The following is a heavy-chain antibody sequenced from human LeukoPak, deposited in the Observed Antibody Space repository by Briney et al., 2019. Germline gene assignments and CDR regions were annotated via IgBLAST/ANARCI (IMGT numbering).Heavy chain of an antibody. CDR3: ANTQGVFGVAIYFDF. CDR2: FYYSGNT. D-gene: IGHD3-3*01. CDR1: GGSISSSDYY. V-gene: IGHV4-39*01. J-gene: IGHJ4*02. Sequence: SETLSLTCTVSGGSISSSDYYWGWIRQPPGKGLEWIGTFYYSGNTYYNPSLKSRVTISVDTSKNQFSLKLSSVTAADTAIYYCANTQGVFGVAIYFDFWGQGTLVTVSS.